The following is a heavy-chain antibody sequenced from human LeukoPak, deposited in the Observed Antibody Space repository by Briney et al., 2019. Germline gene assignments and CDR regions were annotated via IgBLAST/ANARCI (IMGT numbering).Heavy chain of an antibody. CDR3: AKGAYDYIEIAYFDS. CDR2: LIGSSGST. J-gene: IGHJ4*02. V-gene: IGHV3-23*01. CDR1: GFTSTDYA. Sequence: GGSLRLSCAASGFTSTDYAMNWVRQAPGEGLEWVSVLIGSSGSTYYADSVKGRFTISRDNSKNTVFLQMNSLRVEDTAIYYCAKGAYDYIEIAYFDSWGQGTLVNVSS. D-gene: IGHD5-12*01.